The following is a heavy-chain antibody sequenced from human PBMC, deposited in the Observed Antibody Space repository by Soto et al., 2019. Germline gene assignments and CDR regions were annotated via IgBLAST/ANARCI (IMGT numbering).Heavy chain of an antibody. V-gene: IGHV4-59*01. D-gene: IGHD3-10*01. CDR3: ARDYGSGSYRRAYNWFDP. Sequence: SETLSLTCTVSGGSISSYYWSWIRQPPGKGLEWIWYIYYSGSTNYNPSLKSRVTISVDTSKNQFSLKLSSVTAADTAVYYCARDYGSGSYRRAYNWFDPWGQGTLVTVSS. J-gene: IGHJ5*02. CDR1: GGSISSYY. CDR2: IYYSGST.